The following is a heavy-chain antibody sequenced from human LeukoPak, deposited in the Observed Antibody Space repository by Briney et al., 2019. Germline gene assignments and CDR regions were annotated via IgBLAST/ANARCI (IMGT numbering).Heavy chain of an antibody. V-gene: IGHV4-30-4*02. Sequence: PSETLSLTCTVSGGSISSGDYYWSWIRQPPGKGLEWIGYIYYSGSTYYNPSLKSRVTISVDTSKNQFSLKLSSVTAADTAVYYCARGDRDFWSGYPYYFDYWGQGTLVTVSS. D-gene: IGHD3-3*01. CDR3: ARGDRDFWSGYPYYFDY. J-gene: IGHJ4*02. CDR1: GGSISSGDYY. CDR2: IYYSGST.